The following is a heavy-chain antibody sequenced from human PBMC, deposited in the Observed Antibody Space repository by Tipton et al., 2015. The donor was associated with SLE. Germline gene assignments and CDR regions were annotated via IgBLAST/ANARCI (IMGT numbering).Heavy chain of an antibody. CDR2: ISYDGGNE. CDR3: ARGRRDADYNFWSTYYLFDP. Sequence: SLRLSCAASGFTLFTAGMSWVRQAPGKGLEWVALISYDGGNEKYADFVKGRFTISRDNSKNTLYLQMNSLRTEDTAVYYCARGRRDADYNFWSTYYLFDPWGQGTLVTVSS. D-gene: IGHD3-3*01. CDR1: GFTLFTAG. J-gene: IGHJ5*02. V-gene: IGHV3-30*03.